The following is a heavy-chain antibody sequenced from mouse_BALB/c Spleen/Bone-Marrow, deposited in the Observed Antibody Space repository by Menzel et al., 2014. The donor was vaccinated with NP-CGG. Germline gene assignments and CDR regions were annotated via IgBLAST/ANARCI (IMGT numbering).Heavy chain of an antibody. CDR3: ARNPYGNYAMDY. V-gene: IGHV2-6*02. CDR1: GFSLTTYG. J-gene: IGHJ4*01. CDR2: IWSDGST. Sequence: VQLQQSGPGLVAPSQSLSITCTVSGFSLTTYGLHWVRQPPGKGLEWLVVIWSDGSTTYNSALKSRLSISKDNSKSQVFLKMNSLQTDDTAMYYCARNPYGNYAMDYWGQGTSVTVSS. D-gene: IGHD2-10*02.